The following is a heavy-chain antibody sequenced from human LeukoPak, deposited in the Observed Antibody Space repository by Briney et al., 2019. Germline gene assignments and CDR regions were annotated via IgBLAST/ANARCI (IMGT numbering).Heavy chain of an antibody. D-gene: IGHD6-19*01. CDR1: GGSFSGYY. J-gene: IGHJ4*02. V-gene: IGHV4-34*01. CDR3: ARPGSGWSYYFDY. CDR2: INHSGST. Sequence: SETLSLTCAVYGGSFSGYYWSWIRQPPGKGLEWIGEINHSGSTYYNPSLKSRVTISVDTSKNQFSLKLSSVTAADTAVYYCARPGSGWSYYFDYWGQGTLVTVSS.